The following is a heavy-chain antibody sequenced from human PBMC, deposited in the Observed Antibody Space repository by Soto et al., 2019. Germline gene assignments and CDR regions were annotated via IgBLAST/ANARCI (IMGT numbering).Heavy chain of an antibody. CDR2: IWYDGSNK. Sequence: GGSLRLSCAASGFTFSSYGMHWVRQAPGKGLEWVAVIWYDGSNKYYADSVKGRFTISRDNSKNTLYLQMNSLRAEDTAVYYCARDYDILTGPDYWGQGTLVTVSS. V-gene: IGHV3-33*01. CDR1: GFTFSSYG. D-gene: IGHD3-9*01. CDR3: ARDYDILTGPDY. J-gene: IGHJ4*02.